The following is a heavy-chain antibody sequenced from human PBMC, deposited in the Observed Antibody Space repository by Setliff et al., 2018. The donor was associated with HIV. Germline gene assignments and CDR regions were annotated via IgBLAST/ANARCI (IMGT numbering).Heavy chain of an antibody. CDR1: GESFSRYY. D-gene: IGHD3-16*01. CDR3: ARRPGGITRARLDN. V-gene: IGHV4-34*01. CDR2: INHSAFT. Sequence: SETLSLTCAVYGESFSRYYFTWIRQAPGRGLEWIGEINHSAFTKYNPSLASRVTMSIDTSKNQFSLLLSSVAAADTAMYFCARRPGGITRARLDNWGQGTLVTVSS. J-gene: IGHJ4*02.